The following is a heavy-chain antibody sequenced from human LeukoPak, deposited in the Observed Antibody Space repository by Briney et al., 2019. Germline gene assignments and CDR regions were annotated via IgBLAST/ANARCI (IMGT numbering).Heavy chain of an antibody. J-gene: IGHJ4*02. V-gene: IGHV1-69*01. D-gene: IGHD3-3*01. Sequence: SVKVSCKASGGTFSSYAISCVRQAPGQGLEWMGGIVPIFGTANYAQKFQGRVTITADESTSTAYMELSSLRSEDTAVYYSARVNRVDFWSGYYNRLTTGPFAYWGQGTLVTVSS. CDR1: GGTFSSYA. CDR3: ARVNRVDFWSGYYNRLTTGPFAY. CDR2: IVPIFGTA.